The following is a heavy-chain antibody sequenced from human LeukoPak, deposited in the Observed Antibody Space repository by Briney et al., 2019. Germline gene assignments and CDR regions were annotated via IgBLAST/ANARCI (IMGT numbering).Heavy chain of an antibody. CDR3: ARLTTIPRGFDP. CDR2: IYYSGST. Sequence: SETPSLTCTVSGGSISSYYWSWIRQPPGKGLEWIGYIYYSGSTNYNPSLKSRVTISVDTSKNQFSLKLSSVTAADTAVYYCARLTTIPRGFDPWGQGTLVTVSS. J-gene: IGHJ5*02. D-gene: IGHD1-14*01. CDR1: GGSISSYY. V-gene: IGHV4-59*08.